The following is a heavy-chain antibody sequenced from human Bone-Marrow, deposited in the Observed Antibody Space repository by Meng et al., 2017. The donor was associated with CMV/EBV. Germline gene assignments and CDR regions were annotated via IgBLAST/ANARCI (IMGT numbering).Heavy chain of an antibody. V-gene: IGHV4-39*01. CDR3: ARVGYLKEKTFGAKRGFDY. CDR2: IFYTGAT. CDR1: GGPISDSRYY. Sequence: SETLSLTCSVSGGPISDSRYYWGWMRQSPEKGLEWIGNIFYTGATHYNPTLKSRITISIDTSRNQFFLKMTSLTATDTAIYYCARVGYLKEKTFGAKRGFDYWGQGTLVTLSS. J-gene: IGHJ4*02. D-gene: IGHD3-16*01.